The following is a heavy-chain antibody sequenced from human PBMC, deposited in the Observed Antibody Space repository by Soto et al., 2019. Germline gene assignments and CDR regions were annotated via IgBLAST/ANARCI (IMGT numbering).Heavy chain of an antibody. J-gene: IGHJ4*02. CDR2: ISATGGTT. V-gene: IGHV3-23*01. Sequence: EVHLSESGGGVVQPGGSLRLSCVVSGFTFSDYAMDWVRQAPGKGLEWVSEISATGGTTNYADSVKGRYTISRDNSNNTLYLQLTNLRAEDTAMFYCAKASSAWYGSKNYYFDSWGPGALVTVSS. D-gene: IGHD6-19*01. CDR1: GFTFSDYA. CDR3: AKASSAWYGSKNYYFDS.